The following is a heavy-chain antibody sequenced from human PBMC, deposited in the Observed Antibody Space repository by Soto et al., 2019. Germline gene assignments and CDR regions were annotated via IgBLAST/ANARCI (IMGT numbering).Heavy chain of an antibody. Sequence: SETLSLTCAVYGGSFSGYYWSWIRQPPGKGLEWIGYIYYSGISYNNPSLQSRVTISVDTSKNQFSLKLTSVTAADTAVYFCAGQRRGGYWFDPWGRGTLVTVSS. CDR1: GGSFSGYY. CDR2: IYYSGIS. J-gene: IGHJ5*02. V-gene: IGHV4-30-4*01. CDR3: AGQRRGGYWFDP.